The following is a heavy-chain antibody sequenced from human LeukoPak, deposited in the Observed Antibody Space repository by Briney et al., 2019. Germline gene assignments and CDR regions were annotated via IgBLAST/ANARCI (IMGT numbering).Heavy chain of an antibody. CDR2: IKTDGSQK. V-gene: IGHV3-7*01. CDR3: VRGLLEWLRLETYYFDA. Sequence: GGPLRLSCAASGFTFSKYWMTWVRQAPGKGLEWVANIKTDGSQKYYVDSVKGRFSISRDNAKNSLYLQMNSLRADDTATYYCVRGLLEWLRLETYYFDAWGQGTLVIVSS. J-gene: IGHJ4*02. D-gene: IGHD3-3*01. CDR1: GFTFSKYW.